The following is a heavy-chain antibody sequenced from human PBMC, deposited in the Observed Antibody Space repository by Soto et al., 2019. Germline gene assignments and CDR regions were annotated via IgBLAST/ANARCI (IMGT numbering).Heavy chain of an antibody. CDR3: TTDVGYYDFWSGSSDYGMDV. V-gene: IGHV3-15*07. Sequence: EVRLVESGGGLVKPGGSLRLSCAASGFTFSNAWMNWVRQAPGKGLEWVGRIKSKTDGGTTDYAAPVKGRFTISRDDSKNTLYLQMNSLKTEDTAVYYCTTDVGYYDFWSGSSDYGMDVWGQGTTVTVSS. J-gene: IGHJ6*02. CDR2: IKSKTDGGTT. CDR1: GFTFSNAW. D-gene: IGHD3-3*01.